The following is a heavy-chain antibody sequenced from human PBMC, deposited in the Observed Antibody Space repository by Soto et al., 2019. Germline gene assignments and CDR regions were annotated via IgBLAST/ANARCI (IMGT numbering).Heavy chain of an antibody. CDR3: ARGVITQSMFVFDY. J-gene: IGHJ4*02. Sequence: QVQLHPWGTGLLKPSETLSLTCSVSGESFSGHFWTWIRQPPGKGLEWIGEIAYSGATHYDASVKSRVSMSVDTTKKQVSLKVTSVTAADTAVYYCARGVITQSMFVFDYWGQGTLVIVSS. V-gene: IGHV4-34*01. CDR1: GESFSGHF. CDR2: IAYSGAT. D-gene: IGHD3-10*02.